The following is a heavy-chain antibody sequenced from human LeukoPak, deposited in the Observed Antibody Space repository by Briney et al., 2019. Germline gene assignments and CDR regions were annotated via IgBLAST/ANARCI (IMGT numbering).Heavy chain of an antibody. CDR2: ISSSSSYI. D-gene: IGHD3-10*01. V-gene: IGHV3-21*01. Sequence: PGGSLRLSCAASGFTFSSYSMNWVRQAPGKGLEWVSSISSSSSYIYYADSVKGRFTISRDNAKNSLYLQMSSLRAEDTAVYYCARGHTLLWFGAGGPDYYYYMDVWGKGTTVTVSS. CDR1: GFTFSSYS. J-gene: IGHJ6*03. CDR3: ARGHTLLWFGAGGPDYYYYMDV.